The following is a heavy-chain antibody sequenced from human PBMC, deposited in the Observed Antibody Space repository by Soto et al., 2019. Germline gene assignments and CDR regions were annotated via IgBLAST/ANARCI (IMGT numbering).Heavy chain of an antibody. CDR2: ISGSGGTT. J-gene: IGHJ5*02. V-gene: IGHV3-23*01. Sequence: GGSLRLSCAASGFTFSSYAMNWVRQAPGKGLEWVSGISGSGGTTYYADSVKGWFTISRDNSKNTLNLQMNSLRAEDTAVYYCAKVQYASPTSWFDPWGQGTLVTVSS. CDR1: GFTFSSYA. CDR3: AKVQYASPTSWFDP. D-gene: IGHD2-2*01.